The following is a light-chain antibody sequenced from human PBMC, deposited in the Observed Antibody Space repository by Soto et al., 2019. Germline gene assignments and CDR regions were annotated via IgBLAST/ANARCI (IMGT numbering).Light chain of an antibody. CDR3: QQYGGSPPT. Sequence: EIVLTQSPGTLSLSPGESAALSCRASQSVSNNFLAWYQRKPGQAPRLLISGASYRATDIPYRFSGSVSGTDFTLTITRLEPDDFGVYYCQQYGGSPPTFGQGTKVEVK. CDR1: QSVSNNF. J-gene: IGKJ1*01. CDR2: GAS. V-gene: IGKV3-20*01.